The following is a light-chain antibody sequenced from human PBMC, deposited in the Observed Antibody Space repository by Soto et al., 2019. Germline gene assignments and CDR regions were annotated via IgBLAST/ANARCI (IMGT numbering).Light chain of an antibody. V-gene: IGLV2-14*03. CDR2: DVT. J-gene: IGLJ2*01. Sequence: QSALTQPASVSGSPGQSITISCTGTSSDVGGSNHVSWYQQHPDKAPRLMIYDVTNRPSGVSNRFSGSKSGNTASLTISGLQAEDEAEYYCRSYLTNRDLKFGGGTKLTVL. CDR3: RSYLTNRDLK. CDR1: SSDVGGSNH.